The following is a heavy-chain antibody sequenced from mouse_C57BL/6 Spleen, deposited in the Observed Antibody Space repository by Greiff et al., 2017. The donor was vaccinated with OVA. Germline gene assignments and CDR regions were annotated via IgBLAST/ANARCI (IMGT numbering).Heavy chain of an antibody. Sequence: QVQLQQPGAELVKPGASVKLSCKASGYTFTSYWMHWVKQRPGQGLEWIGMIHPNSGSTNYNEKFKSKATLTVDKSSSTAYMQLSSLTSEDSAVYYCARDDGYLYFDYWGQGTTLTVSS. CDR3: ARDDGYLYFDY. V-gene: IGHV1-64*01. CDR1: GYTFTSYW. D-gene: IGHD2-3*01. CDR2: IHPNSGST. J-gene: IGHJ2*01.